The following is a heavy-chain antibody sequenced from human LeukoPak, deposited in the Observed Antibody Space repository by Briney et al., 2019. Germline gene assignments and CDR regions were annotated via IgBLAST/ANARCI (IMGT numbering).Heavy chain of an antibody. V-gene: IGHV7-4-1*02. D-gene: IGHD6-19*01. Sequence: ASVKVSCKASGGTFSSYAISWVRQAPGQGLEWMGWINTNTGNPTYAQGFTGRFVFSLDTSVSTAYLQISSLKAEDTAVYYCARVSLFREWLTDYWGQGTLVTVSS. CDR1: GGTFSSYA. CDR3: ARVSLFREWLTDY. J-gene: IGHJ4*02. CDR2: INTNTGNP.